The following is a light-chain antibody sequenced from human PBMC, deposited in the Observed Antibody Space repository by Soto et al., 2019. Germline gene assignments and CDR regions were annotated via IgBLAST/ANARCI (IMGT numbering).Light chain of an antibody. J-gene: IGKJ2*01. CDR3: QKYNSAPRT. CDR2: AAS. CDR1: QGNSNY. Sequence: DIQMTQSPSSLSASVGDRVTITCRASQGNSNYLAWYQQKPGKVPKLLIYAASTLQSGVPSRFSGSGSGTDFNLTISSLQPEDVATYYSQKYNSAPRTFGQGTKLEI. V-gene: IGKV1-27*01.